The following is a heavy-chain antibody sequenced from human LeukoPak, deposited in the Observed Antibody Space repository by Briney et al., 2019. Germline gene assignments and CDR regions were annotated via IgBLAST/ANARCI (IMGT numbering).Heavy chain of an antibody. D-gene: IGHD5-12*01. J-gene: IGHJ4*02. CDR1: GGTFSSHA. Sequence: SVKVSCKASGGTFSSHAISGVRQAPGQGREWVGGIIPIFGTTNYAQKFQGRVTITTDESTSTGYMELRSLRSDDTAVYYCARGDSGYDYGFDNWGQGTLVTVSS. CDR3: ARGDSGYDYGFDN. CDR2: IIPIFGTT. V-gene: IGHV1-69*05.